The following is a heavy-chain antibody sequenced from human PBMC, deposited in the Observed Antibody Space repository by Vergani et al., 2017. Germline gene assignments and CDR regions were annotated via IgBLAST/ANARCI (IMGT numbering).Heavy chain of an antibody. CDR1: GGSISSGSYY. CDR3: ARYCSGCSCPKPNWYLDL. Sequence: QVQLQESGPGLVQPSQTLSLTCTVSGGSISSGSYYWSWIRQPAGKGLGWFGRIYTSGNTNYNPSLKRRVTISVDTSKNQFSLKLSSVTAADTAVYYCARYCSGCSCPKPNWYLDLWGRGTLVTVSS. V-gene: IGHV4-61*02. J-gene: IGHJ2*01. CDR2: IYTSGNT. D-gene: IGHD2-15*01.